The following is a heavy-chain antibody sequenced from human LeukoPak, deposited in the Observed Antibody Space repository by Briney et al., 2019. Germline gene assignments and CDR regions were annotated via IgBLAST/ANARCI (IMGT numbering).Heavy chain of an antibody. V-gene: IGHV3-21*01. CDR2: ISSSSSYI. D-gene: IGHD3-22*01. CDR3: ARERRSVVITTDAFDI. J-gene: IGHJ3*02. Sequence: PGGSLRLSCAASGFTFSSYSMNWVRQAPGKGLEWVSSISSSSSYIYYADSVKGRFTISRDNAKNSLYLQMNSLRAEDTAVYYCARERRSVVITTDAFDIWGQGTMVTVSS. CDR1: GFTFSSYS.